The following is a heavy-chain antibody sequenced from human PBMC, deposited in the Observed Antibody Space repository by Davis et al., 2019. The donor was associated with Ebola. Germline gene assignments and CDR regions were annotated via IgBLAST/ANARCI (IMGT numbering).Heavy chain of an antibody. CDR1: GGSISSGGYS. CDR3: ARGNTIAAAGTGYYFDY. D-gene: IGHD6-13*01. CDR2: IYHSGST. J-gene: IGHJ4*02. Sequence: SETLSLTCAVSGGSISSGGYSWSWIRQPPGKGLEWIGYIYHSGSTYYNPSLKSRVTISIDRSKNQFSLKLSSVTAADTAVYFCARGNTIAAAGTGYYFDYWGQGTLVTVSS. V-gene: IGHV4-30-2*01.